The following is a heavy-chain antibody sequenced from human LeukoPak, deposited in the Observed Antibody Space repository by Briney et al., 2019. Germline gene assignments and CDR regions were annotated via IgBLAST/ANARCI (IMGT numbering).Heavy chain of an antibody. Sequence: GGSLRLSCAASGFTFSRHSMNWLRQAPGKGLKWVSSISSSSSYIYYADSVKGRFTISRDNAKKSLYLQMDSLRAEDTAVYYCARDLGGPTTRGYFDSWGQGTLVTVSS. V-gene: IGHV3-21*01. D-gene: IGHD1-26*01. J-gene: IGHJ4*02. CDR1: GFTFSRHS. CDR3: ARDLGGPTTRGYFDS. CDR2: ISSSSSYI.